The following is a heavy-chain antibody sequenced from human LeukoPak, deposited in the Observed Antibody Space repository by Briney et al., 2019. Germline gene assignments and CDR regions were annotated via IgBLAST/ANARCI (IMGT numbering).Heavy chain of an antibody. CDR3: AMGAYYMDV. CDR2: ISSSGSTI. V-gene: IGHV3-48*03. D-gene: IGHD3-16*01. Sequence: GGSLRLACAASGFTFSSYEMNWVRQAPGKGLEWVSYISSSGSTIYYADSVKGRFTISRDNAKNSLYLQMNSLRAEDTAVYYCAMGAYYMDVWGKGTTVTISS. CDR1: GFTFSSYE. J-gene: IGHJ6*03.